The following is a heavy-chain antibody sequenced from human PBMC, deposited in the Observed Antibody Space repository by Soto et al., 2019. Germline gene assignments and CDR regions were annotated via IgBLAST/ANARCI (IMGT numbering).Heavy chain of an antibody. D-gene: IGHD4-17*01. CDR2: IYTGGST. CDR1: GFTVSSEY. J-gene: IGHJ5*02. V-gene: IGHV3-53*01. CDR3: ARAYGGNPALFDP. Sequence: EVQLVESGGGLVQPGGSLRLSCAASGFTVSSEYMSWVRQAPGKGLEWVSVIYTGGSTYYADSVKGRFTFSRDNSNNTVYLQMNSLTAEDKAVYYCARAYGGNPALFDPWGQGTLVTVSS.